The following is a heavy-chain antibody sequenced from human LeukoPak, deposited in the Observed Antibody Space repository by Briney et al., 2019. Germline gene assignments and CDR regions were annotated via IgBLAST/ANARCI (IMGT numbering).Heavy chain of an antibody. CDR3: ARSPSSGWFPEGFDY. V-gene: IGHV4-4*07. Sequence: PSETQSLTCTVSGGSISSYYWSWIRQPAGKGLEWIGRIYTSGSTNYNPSLKSRVTMSVDTSKNQFSLKLSSVTAADTAVYYCARSPSSGWFPEGFDYWGQGTLVTVSS. CDR2: IYTSGST. CDR1: GGSISSYY. J-gene: IGHJ4*02. D-gene: IGHD6-19*01.